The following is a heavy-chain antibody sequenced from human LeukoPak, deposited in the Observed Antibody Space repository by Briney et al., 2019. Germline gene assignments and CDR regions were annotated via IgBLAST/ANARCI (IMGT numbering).Heavy chain of an antibody. D-gene: IGHD3-9*01. CDR2: IYISGST. V-gene: IGHV4-61*02. J-gene: IGHJ4*01. Sequence: PSETLSLTCTVSGGSISSSSYYWTWIRQPAGKGLEWIGRIYISGSTNYNASLKSRVTISVDTSKNQFSLKLSSVTAADTAVYYCARERGSLTGYLSIDYWGHGTLVTVSS. CDR3: ARERGSLTGYLSIDY. CDR1: GGSISSSSYY.